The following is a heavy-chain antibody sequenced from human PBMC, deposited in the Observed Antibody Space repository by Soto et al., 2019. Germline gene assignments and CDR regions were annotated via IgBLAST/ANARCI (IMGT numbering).Heavy chain of an antibody. CDR3: ARCSSSWDDYYYYYMDV. CDR1: GYTFTSYG. J-gene: IGHJ6*03. CDR2: ISAYNGNT. Sequence: GASVKVSCKASGYTFTSYGISWVRQAPGQGLEWMGWISAYNGNTNYAQKLQGRVTMTTDTSTSTAYMELRSLRSDDTAVYYCARCSSSWDDYYYYYMDVWGKGTTVTVSS. D-gene: IGHD6-13*01. V-gene: IGHV1-18*01.